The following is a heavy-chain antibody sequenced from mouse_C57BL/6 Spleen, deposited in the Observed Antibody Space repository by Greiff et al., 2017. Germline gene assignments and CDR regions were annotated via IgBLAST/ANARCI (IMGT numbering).Heavy chain of an antibody. D-gene: IGHD1-1*01. Sequence: QVQLQQSGAELMKPGASVKISCKATGYTFTGYWIEWVKQRPGHGLEWIGEILPGSGSTNYNEKFKGKATFTEDTSSNTAYMQRSSLTTEDSAIYYFARIDYYGSRAFDYWGQGTTLTVSS. J-gene: IGHJ2*01. V-gene: IGHV1-9*01. CDR3: ARIDYYGSRAFDY. CDR1: GYTFTGYW. CDR2: ILPGSGST.